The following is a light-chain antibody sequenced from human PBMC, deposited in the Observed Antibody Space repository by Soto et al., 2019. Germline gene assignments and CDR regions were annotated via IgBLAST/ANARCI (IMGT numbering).Light chain of an antibody. CDR1: SSDIGGYDY. J-gene: IGLJ1*01. CDR2: GVT. Sequence: QSALTQPASVSGSPGQSTTISCTGTSSDIGGYDYVSWYQHHPGKAPKFIIYGVTNRPSGVSHRFSGSKSANTASLTISGLQAEDEADYYCISYTRRTTYVIGTGAKLTVL. CDR3: ISYTRRTTYV. V-gene: IGLV2-14*01.